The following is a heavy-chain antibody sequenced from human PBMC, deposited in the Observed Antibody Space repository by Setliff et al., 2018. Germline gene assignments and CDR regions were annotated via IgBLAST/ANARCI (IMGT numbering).Heavy chain of an antibody. CDR1: GGSVSSSSYY. Sequence: PSETLSLTCTVSGGSVSSSSYYWGWIRQPPGKGLEWIGSIYYSGSTYYNPSLKSRVTISVDTSKNQFSLKLSSVTAADTAVYYCAGNNAHLEWSFAWFDPWGQGTLVTVSS. CDR3: AGNNAHLEWSFAWFDP. J-gene: IGHJ5*02. D-gene: IGHD3-3*01. V-gene: IGHV4-39*07. CDR2: IYYSGST.